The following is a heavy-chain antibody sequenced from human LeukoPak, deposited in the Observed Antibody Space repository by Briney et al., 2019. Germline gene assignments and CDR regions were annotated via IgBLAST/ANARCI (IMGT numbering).Heavy chain of an antibody. J-gene: IGHJ5*02. Sequence: GGSLRLSCVASGFTFSSYGMHWVRQAPGKGLEWVVVIWSDGSNKYYADSVKGRFTISRDNSKNTLYLQMNGLRAEDTAVYYCVRDGGGYNYVAWGQGTLVTVSS. CDR2: IWSDGSNK. CDR1: GFTFSSYG. D-gene: IGHD5-24*01. V-gene: IGHV3-33*01. CDR3: VRDGGGYNYVA.